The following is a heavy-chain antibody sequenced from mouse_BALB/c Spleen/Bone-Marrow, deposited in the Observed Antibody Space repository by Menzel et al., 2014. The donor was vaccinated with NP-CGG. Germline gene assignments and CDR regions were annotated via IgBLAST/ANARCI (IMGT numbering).Heavy chain of an antibody. CDR3: VRHGITRLLDY. D-gene: IGHD2-4*01. CDR1: GFTFSSYA. J-gene: IGHJ2*01. Sequence: EVKLVESGGGLVKPGGSLKLSCAASGFTFSSYAMSWVRQTPEKRLEWDATISSGGSYTYYPDSVKGRFTISRDNAKNTLYLQMSSLRSEDTAMYYCVRHGITRLLDYWGQGTTLTVSS. V-gene: IGHV5-9-3*01. CDR2: ISSGGSYT.